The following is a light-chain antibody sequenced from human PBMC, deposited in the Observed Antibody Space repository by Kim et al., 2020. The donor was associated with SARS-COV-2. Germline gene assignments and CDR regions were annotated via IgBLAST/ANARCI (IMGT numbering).Light chain of an antibody. Sequence: QLVLTQSPSASASLGASVKLTCTLSSGHSSYAIAWHQQQPEKGPRYLMKLNSDGSHSKGDGIPDRFSGSSSGAERYLTISSLQSEDEADYCCQTWGTGHWVFGAGTQLTVL. CDR2: LNSDGSH. J-gene: IGLJ3*02. CDR3: QTWGTGHWV. CDR1: SGHSSYA. V-gene: IGLV4-69*01.